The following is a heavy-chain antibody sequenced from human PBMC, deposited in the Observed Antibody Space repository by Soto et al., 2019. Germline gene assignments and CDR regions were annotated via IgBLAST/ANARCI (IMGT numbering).Heavy chain of an antibody. Sequence: QVQLVQSGAEVKKPGSSVKVSCKASGGTFSNSPISWVRQAPGQGLEWMGGTIPTFNTGNYAQKFQGRLTITADKSTHTAYMELSSLRSEDTAVYYCARRTSSGYYQYFDSWGQGTLVTVSS. CDR3: ARRTSSGYYQYFDS. J-gene: IGHJ4*02. D-gene: IGHD3-22*01. V-gene: IGHV1-69*06. CDR1: GGTFSNSP. CDR2: TIPTFNTG.